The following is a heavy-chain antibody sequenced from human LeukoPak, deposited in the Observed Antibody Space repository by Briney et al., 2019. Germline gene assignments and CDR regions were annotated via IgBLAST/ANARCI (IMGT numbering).Heavy chain of an antibody. V-gene: IGHV3-21*01. D-gene: IGHD3-3*02. CDR2: ISSSSSYI. Sequence: GGSLRLSCAASGFTFSSYSMSWVRQAPGKGLEWVSSISSSSSYIYYADSVKGRFTISRDNAKNSLYLQMNSLRAEDTAVYYCASFLEWSGYYYGMDVWGQGTTVTVSS. CDR3: ASFLEWSGYYYGMDV. CDR1: GFTFSSYS. J-gene: IGHJ6*02.